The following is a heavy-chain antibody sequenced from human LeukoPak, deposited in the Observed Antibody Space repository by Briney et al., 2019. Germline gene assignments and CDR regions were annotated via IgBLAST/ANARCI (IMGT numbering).Heavy chain of an antibody. D-gene: IGHD2-2*01. V-gene: IGHV3-23*01. CDR2: ISGSGGST. CDR1: GFTFSGSA. J-gene: IGHJ4*02. CDR3: AKAAGANVVVPAASF. Sequence: PGGSLRLSCAASGFTFSGSAMHWVRQAPGKGLEWVSAISGSGGSTYYSDSVKGRFTISRDNSKNTLYLQMNSLRAEDTAVYYCAKAAGANVVVPAASFWGQGTLVTVSS.